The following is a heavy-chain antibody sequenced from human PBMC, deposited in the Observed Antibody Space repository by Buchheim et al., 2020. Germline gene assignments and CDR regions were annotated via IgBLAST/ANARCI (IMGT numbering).Heavy chain of an antibody. D-gene: IGHD6-19*01. CDR1: GGSISSSSYY. CDR2: IYYSGST. J-gene: IGHJ6*02. V-gene: IGHV4-39*01. Sequence: QLQLQESGPGLVKPSETLSLTCTVSGGSISSSSYYWGWIRQPPGKGLEWIGSIYYSGSTYYNPSLKSRVTISVDTSQNQFSLKLSSVTAADTAVYYCARQRLAVARPNEGYYYYGMDVWGQGTT. CDR3: ARQRLAVARPNEGYYYYGMDV.